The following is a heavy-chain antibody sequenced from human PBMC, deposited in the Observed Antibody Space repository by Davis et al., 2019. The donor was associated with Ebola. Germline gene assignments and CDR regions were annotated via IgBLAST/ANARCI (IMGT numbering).Heavy chain of an antibody. CDR3: ARVWFGESGDYYYYGMDV. CDR2: IYYSGST. D-gene: IGHD3-10*01. V-gene: IGHV4-31*03. Sequence: PSETLSPTCPVTGGSISSGGYHWSWIRQHPGKGLEWIGYIYYSGSTYYNPSLKSRVTISVDTSKNQFSLKLSSVTAADTAVYYCARVWFGESGDYYYYGMDVWGQGTTVTVSS. J-gene: IGHJ6*02. CDR1: GGSISSGGYH.